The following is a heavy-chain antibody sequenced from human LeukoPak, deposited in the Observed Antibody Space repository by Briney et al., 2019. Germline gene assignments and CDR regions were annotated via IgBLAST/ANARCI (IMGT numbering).Heavy chain of an antibody. CDR2: INPNSGGT. CDR1: GYTFTGYY. CDR3: VRVTYYYYYMDV. V-gene: IGHV1-2*02. J-gene: IGHJ6*03. Sequence: ASVKVSCEASGYTFTGYYMHWLRQAPGQGLEWMGWINPNSGGTNYAQKFQGRVTMTRDTSISTAYMEQSRLRSDDTAEYYCVRVTYYYYYMDVWGKGTTVTVSS.